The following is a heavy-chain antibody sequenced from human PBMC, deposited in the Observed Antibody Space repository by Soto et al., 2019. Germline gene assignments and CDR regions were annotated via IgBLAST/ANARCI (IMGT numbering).Heavy chain of an antibody. CDR3: AKGPLDDCLGGSCHFDH. V-gene: IGHV3-23*01. CDR1: GFSFSNYA. D-gene: IGHD2-15*01. Sequence: GGSLRLSCAASGFSFSNYAMNWVRQAPGKGLEWVSAISAGGSNTNYADSVKGRFTISRDNVEDTLFLQLNNVRGDDTAVYLCAKGPLDDCLGGSCHFDHWGQGVLVTVSS. CDR2: ISAGGSNT. J-gene: IGHJ4*02.